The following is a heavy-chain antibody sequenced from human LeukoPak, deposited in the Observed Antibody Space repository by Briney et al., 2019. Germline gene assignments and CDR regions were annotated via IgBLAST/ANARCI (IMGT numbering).Heavy chain of an antibody. CDR3: ANHFACGSTSCPPFDS. CDR2: ISYSSTSV. D-gene: IGHD2-2*01. V-gene: IGHV3-21*01. CDR1: GFTFNSYS. Sequence: GGSLRLSCAASGFTFNSYSMNWVRQAPGKGLEWVSSISYSSTSVFYADSVEGRFTISRDNAKNSLYLQMNSLRVEDTAVYYCANHFACGSTSCPPFDSWGQGTLVTVSS. J-gene: IGHJ4*02.